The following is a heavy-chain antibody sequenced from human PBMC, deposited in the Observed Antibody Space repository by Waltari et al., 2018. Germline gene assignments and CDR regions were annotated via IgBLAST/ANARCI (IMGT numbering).Heavy chain of an antibody. CDR1: GFTFSSYG. Sequence: QVQLVESGGGVVQPGGSLRLSCAASGFTFSSYGMHWVRQAPGKGLEWVAVIRYDGSNKYYADSVKGRFTISRDNSKNTLYLQMNSLRAEDTAVYYCAKDPSGRGSYFDYWGQGTLVTVSS. V-gene: IGHV3-30*02. J-gene: IGHJ4*02. CDR3: AKDPSGRGSYFDY. D-gene: IGHD1-26*01. CDR2: IRYDGSNK.